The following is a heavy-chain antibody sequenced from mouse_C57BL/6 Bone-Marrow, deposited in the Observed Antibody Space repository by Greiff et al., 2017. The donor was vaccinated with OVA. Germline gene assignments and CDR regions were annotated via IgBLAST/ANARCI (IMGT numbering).Heavy chain of an antibody. D-gene: IGHD1-1*01. CDR2: IDPETGGT. CDR3: TDYGSPPWFAY. CDR1: GYTFTDYE. Sequence: QVQLKQSGAELVRPGASVTLSCKASGYTFTDYEMHWVKQTPVHGLEWIGAIDPETGGTAYNQKFKGKAILTADKSSSTAYMELRSLTSEDSAVYYCTDYGSPPWFAYWGQGTLVTVSA. V-gene: IGHV1-15*01. J-gene: IGHJ3*01.